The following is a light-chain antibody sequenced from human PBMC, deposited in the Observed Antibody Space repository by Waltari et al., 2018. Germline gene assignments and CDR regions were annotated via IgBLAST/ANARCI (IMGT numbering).Light chain of an antibody. CDR2: GPS. Sequence: EMVLTQSPGTLSLSPGERATLTCRDSQSVRSNSLAGYQQKPCQDPRLLIYGPSSRATGIPDRFSGSGSGTDFTLTISRLEPEDFAVYYCQQYGSSPLTLGGGTKVEIK. V-gene: IGKV3-20*01. CDR1: QSVRSNS. CDR3: QQYGSSPLT. J-gene: IGKJ4*02.